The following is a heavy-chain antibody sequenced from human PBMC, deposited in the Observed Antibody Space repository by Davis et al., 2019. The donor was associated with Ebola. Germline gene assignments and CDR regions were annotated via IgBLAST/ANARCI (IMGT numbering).Heavy chain of an antibody. CDR2: INSDGTKT. D-gene: IGHD1-26*01. J-gene: IGHJ6*02. V-gene: IGHV3-74*01. CDR3: AREIVGMTIVTWYYYQGMDV. CDR1: GFIFRNYA. Sequence: GESLKISCAASGFIFRNYAMHWVRQAPGKGPVWVSRINSDGTKTIYADSVKGRFTTSRDNAENKLYLQMNSLRAEDTAVYYCAREIVGMTIVTWYYYQGMDVWGQGSTVTVSS.